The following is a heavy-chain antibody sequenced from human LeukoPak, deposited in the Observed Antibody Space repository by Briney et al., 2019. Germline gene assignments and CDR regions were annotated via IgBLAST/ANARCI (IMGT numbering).Heavy chain of an antibody. CDR2: ISAYNGNT. CDR3: ARDQSVRLLQTSSTYFKHVFAI. V-gene: IGHV1-18*01. CDR1: GYTFTNYG. D-gene: IGHD6-13*01. Sequence: EASVKVSCKTSGYTFTNYGISWVRQAPGLGLEWMGWISAYNGNTNYAQKVQGRVTMTTDTSTSTAYMELRSLRFDDTAVYCCARDQSVRLLQTSSTYFKHVFAIWGQGSMVTVSS. J-gene: IGHJ3*02.